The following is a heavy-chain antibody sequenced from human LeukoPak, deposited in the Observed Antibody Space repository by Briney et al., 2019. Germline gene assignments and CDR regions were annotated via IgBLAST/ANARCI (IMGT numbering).Heavy chain of an antibody. D-gene: IGHD2-2*01. CDR3: ARADCSSTSCYELDY. V-gene: IGHV3-11*04. CDR2: ISSSDSTI. Sequence: AGGSLRLSCAGSGFTFSDYYMSWIRQAPGKGLEWVSYISSSDSTIYYTDSVKGRFTISRDNAKNSLYLQMNSLRADDTAVYYCARADCSSTSCYELDYWGQGTLVTVSS. J-gene: IGHJ4*02. CDR1: GFTFSDYY.